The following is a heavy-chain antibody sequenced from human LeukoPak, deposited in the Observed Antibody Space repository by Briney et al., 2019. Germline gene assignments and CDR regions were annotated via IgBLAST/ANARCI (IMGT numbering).Heavy chain of an antibody. CDR1: GGSFSGYY. Sequence: PSETLSPTCAVYGGSFSGYYWSWIRQPPGKGLEWIGEINHSGSTNYNPSLKSRVTISVDTSKNQFSLKLSSVTAADTAVYYCARGRPKYYYDSSGQSKDFDYWGQGTLVTVSS. J-gene: IGHJ4*02. CDR2: INHSGST. CDR3: ARGRPKYYYDSSGQSKDFDY. V-gene: IGHV4-34*01. D-gene: IGHD3-22*01.